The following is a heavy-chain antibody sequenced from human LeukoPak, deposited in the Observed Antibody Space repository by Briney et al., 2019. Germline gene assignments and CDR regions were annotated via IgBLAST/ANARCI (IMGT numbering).Heavy chain of an antibody. CDR3: ARVNGFYDLVFDY. V-gene: IGHV4-31*11. CDR1: GASISSGGYY. Sequence: SEILSLTCAVSGASISSGGYYWSWIRQRPGKGLEWIGYIYNSGSAHDNPSLKNRVIISLDTSKNQFSLKLSSVTAADTAVYYCARVNGFYDLVFDYWGQGTLVTVSS. CDR2: IYNSGSA. J-gene: IGHJ4*02. D-gene: IGHD3-9*01.